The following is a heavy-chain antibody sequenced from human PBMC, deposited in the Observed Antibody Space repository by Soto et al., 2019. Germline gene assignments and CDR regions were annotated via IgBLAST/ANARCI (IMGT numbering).Heavy chain of an antibody. CDR2: ISASGDTT. Sequence: TGGSLRLSCTASEFTFSSYAITWVRQAPGKGLEWVSNISASGDTTYYADSVKGRFAISRDNSKNTLYLQMSSLTVEDTAVYYCAKDRGGVPGYFYPAMDVWGQGTTVTVSS. D-gene: IGHD3-16*01. CDR3: AKDRGGVPGYFYPAMDV. CDR1: EFTFSSYA. J-gene: IGHJ6*02. V-gene: IGHV3-23*01.